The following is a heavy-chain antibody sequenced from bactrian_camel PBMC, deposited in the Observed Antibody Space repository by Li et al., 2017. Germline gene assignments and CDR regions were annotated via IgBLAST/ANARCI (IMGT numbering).Heavy chain of an antibody. CDR1: KISYCTYD. Sequence: VQLVESGGGSVQPGGSLRLSCAASKISYCTYDMSWYRQAPGREREFVSGIGPNGRIRYADFVEGRFTISKDKAKNTLYLRMNDLKPDDSAMYHCATGQGYELRYSTGCYGVDSWGQGTQVTVS. D-gene: IGHD3*01. J-gene: IGHJ4*01. V-gene: IGHV3S60*01. CDR3: ATGQGYELRYSTGCYGVDS. CDR2: IGPNGRIR.